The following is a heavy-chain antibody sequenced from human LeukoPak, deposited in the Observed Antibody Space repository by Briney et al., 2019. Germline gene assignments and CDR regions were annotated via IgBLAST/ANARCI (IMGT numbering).Heavy chain of an antibody. CDR1: GGTFSSYA. D-gene: IGHD4-11*01. J-gene: IGHJ4*02. Sequence: ASVKVSCKASGGTFSSYAISWVRQAPGQGLEWMGGIIPIIGTANHAQKFQGRVTITADESTSTAYMELSSLRSEDTAVYYCAQSGGDTVTRFDYWGQGTLVTVSS. CDR2: IIPIIGTA. CDR3: AQSGGDTVTRFDY. V-gene: IGHV1-69*01.